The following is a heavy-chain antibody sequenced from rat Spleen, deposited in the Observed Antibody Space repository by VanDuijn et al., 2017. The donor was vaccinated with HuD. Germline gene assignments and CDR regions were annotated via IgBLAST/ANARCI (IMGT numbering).Heavy chain of an antibody. V-gene: IGHV5-31*01. D-gene: IGHD1-6*01. Sequence: EVQLVASGGGLVQPGRSLKLSCVASGFTFTYYWMTWIRQAPGKGLEWVASITNTGGSTYYPDSVKGRFTISRDTAQNTLYLQMGSLRSEDTATYYCTTYSDYATSPFAYWGRGALVTVSS. CDR2: ITNTGGST. CDR1: GFTFTYYW. J-gene: IGHJ3*01. CDR3: TTYSDYATSPFAY.